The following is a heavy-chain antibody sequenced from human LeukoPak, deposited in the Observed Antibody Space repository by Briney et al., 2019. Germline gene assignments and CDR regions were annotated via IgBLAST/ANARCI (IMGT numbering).Heavy chain of an antibody. V-gene: IGHV4-34*01. Sequence: ETLSLTCAVYGGSFSGYYWSWIRQPPGKGLEWIGEINHSGSTNYNPSLKSRVTISVDTSKNQFSLKLSSVTAADTAVYYCASRQNCSSTSCYALNWFDPWGQGTLVTVSS. CDR1: GGSFSGYY. CDR3: ASRQNCSSTSCYALNWFDP. J-gene: IGHJ5*02. CDR2: INHSGST. D-gene: IGHD2-2*01.